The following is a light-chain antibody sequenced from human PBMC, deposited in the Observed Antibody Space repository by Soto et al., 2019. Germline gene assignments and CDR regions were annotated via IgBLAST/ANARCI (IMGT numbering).Light chain of an antibody. V-gene: IGKV3-20*01. J-gene: IGKJ1*01. CDR2: GAS. CDR1: QSVSSSY. Sequence: IVLTQSPGTLSLSPGERATLSCRASQSVSSSYLAWYQQKPGQAPRLLIYGASSRATGIPDRFSGSGSGTDFTLTISRLEPEDFAVYYCQQYGSSPPKTFGQWTKVDIK. CDR3: QQYGSSPPKT.